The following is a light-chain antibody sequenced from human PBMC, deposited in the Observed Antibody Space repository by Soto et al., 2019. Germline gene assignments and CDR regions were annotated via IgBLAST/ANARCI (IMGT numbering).Light chain of an antibody. CDR2: EYN. CDR3: QSYDSSSHVV. J-gene: IGLJ2*01. V-gene: IGLV6-57*03. Sequence: NFMLTQPHSVSESPGKTVTISCTRSSGSIASNYVQWYQQRPGRAPTTVIYEYNHRPSGVRVRFSGSIDSSSNSASLTISGLKTEDEADYYCQSYDSSSHVVFGGGTKLTVL. CDR1: SGSIASNY.